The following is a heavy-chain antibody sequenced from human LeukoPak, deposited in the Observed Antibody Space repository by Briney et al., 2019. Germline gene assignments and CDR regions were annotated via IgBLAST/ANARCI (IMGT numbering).Heavy chain of an antibody. J-gene: IGHJ4*02. CDR1: GYTFTSYG. D-gene: IGHD4-11*01. CDR2: ISAYNGNT. V-gene: IGHV1-18*01. Sequence: ASVKVSCKASGYTFTSYGISWVRQAPGQGLEWMGWISAYNGNTNYAQKLQGRVTMTTDTSTSTAYMELRSLRSDDTAVYYCTRGPSTTVTNRNYFDFWGQGTLVTVSS. CDR3: TRGPSTTVTNRNYFDF.